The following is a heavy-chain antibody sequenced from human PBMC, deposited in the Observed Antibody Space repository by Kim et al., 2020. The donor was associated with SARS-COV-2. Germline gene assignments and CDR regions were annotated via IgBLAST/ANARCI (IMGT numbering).Heavy chain of an antibody. V-gene: IGHV3-23*01. J-gene: IGHJ4*02. Sequence: YYADAVKGRFTIARDDSKSTLYLQMNRLRAEDTAVYYCAKVKKGDYSFDYWGQGTLVTVSS. D-gene: IGHD4-17*01. CDR3: AKVKKGDYSFDY.